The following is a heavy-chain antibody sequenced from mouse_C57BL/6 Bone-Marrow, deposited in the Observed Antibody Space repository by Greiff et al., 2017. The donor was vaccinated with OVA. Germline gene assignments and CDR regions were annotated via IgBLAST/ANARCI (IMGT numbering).Heavy chain of an antibody. J-gene: IGHJ2*01. Sequence: EVQLVESGAELVRPGASVKLSCTASGFNIKDDYMHWVKQRPEQGLEWIGWIDPENGDTEYASKFQGKATITADTSSNTAYLQLSSLTSEDTAVYYCTRAYYSNYVYFDYWGQGTTLTVSS. CDR1: GFNIKDDY. D-gene: IGHD2-5*01. CDR3: TRAYYSNYVYFDY. V-gene: IGHV14-4*01. CDR2: IDPENGDT.